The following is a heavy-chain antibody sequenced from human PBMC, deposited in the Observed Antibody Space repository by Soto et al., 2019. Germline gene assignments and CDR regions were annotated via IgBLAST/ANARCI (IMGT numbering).Heavy chain of an antibody. V-gene: IGHV3-33*08. CDR3: ATSYYYDSHDAFDI. Sequence: GGSLRLSCAASGFIFTSYSMVWVRLAPGKGLEWVAVIWYDGSNKYYADSVKGRFTISRDNSKNTLYLQMNSLRAEDTAVYYCATSYYYDSHDAFDIWGQGTMVTVSS. CDR2: IWYDGSNK. J-gene: IGHJ3*02. CDR1: GFIFTSYS. D-gene: IGHD3-22*01.